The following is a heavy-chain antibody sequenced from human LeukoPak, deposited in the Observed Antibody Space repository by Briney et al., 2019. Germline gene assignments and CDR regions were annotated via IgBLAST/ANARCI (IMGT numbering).Heavy chain of an antibody. CDR3: ARDQRYSSSWYRPGFFWYFDL. CDR1: GFTFSDYY. J-gene: IGHJ2*01. Sequence: GGSLRLSCAASGFTFSDYYMSWIRQAPGKGLEWVSYISSSSSTIYYADSVKGRFTISRDNAKNSLYLQMNSLRAEDTAVYYCARDQRYSSSWYRPGFFWYFDLWVRGTLVTVSS. CDR2: ISSSSSTI. D-gene: IGHD6-13*01. V-gene: IGHV3-11*04.